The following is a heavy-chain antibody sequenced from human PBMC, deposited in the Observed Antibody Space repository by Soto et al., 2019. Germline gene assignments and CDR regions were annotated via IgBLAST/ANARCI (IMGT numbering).Heavy chain of an antibody. CDR2: ISHTGSP. D-gene: IGHD1-1*01. Sequence: TSETLSPTCTVSGGSISNSDYFWAWMRQPPGKGLEWVGTISHTGSPRYNPSLKSRVTISVDTSKNQFSLRLPSVTAADTAVFYCASQLESTTYFDYWGRGTLVTSPQ. CDR3: ASQLESTTYFDY. CDR1: GGSISNSDYF. J-gene: IGHJ4*02. V-gene: IGHV4-39*01.